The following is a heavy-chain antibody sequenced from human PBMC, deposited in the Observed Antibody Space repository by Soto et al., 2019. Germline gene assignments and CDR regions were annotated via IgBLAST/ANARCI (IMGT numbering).Heavy chain of an antibody. V-gene: IGHV3-64D*06. D-gene: IGHD5-18*01. CDR3: VKDLVDTYGMDV. Sequence: GSLILSCSASGFTFSSYDMHWVRQAPGKGLEYVSAISSNGGSTYYADSVKGRFTISRDNSKNTLYLQMSSLSAEETAVYYCVKDLVDTYGMDVWGQGTTVTVSS. J-gene: IGHJ6*02. CDR2: ISSNGGST. CDR1: GFTFSSYD.